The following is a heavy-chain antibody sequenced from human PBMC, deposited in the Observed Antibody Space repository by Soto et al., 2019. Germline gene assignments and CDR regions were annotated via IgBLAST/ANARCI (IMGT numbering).Heavy chain of an antibody. CDR2: IKSKTDGGTT. J-gene: IGHJ4*02. CDR3: TTGPVYSSSWYAL. CDR1: GFTFSNAG. Sequence: EVQLVESGGGLVKPGGSLRLSCAASGFTFSNAGMSWVRQAPGKGLEWVGRIKSKTDGGTTDYAAPVKGRCTISRDDSTNTLYLQMNRLKTEDTAVYYCTTGPVYSSSWYALWGKGTLVTVSS. V-gene: IGHV3-15*01. D-gene: IGHD6-13*01.